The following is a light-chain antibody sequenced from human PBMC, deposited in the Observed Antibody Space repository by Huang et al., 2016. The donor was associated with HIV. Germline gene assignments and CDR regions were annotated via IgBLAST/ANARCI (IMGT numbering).Light chain of an antibody. J-gene: IGKJ3*01. CDR1: QSVSSC. Sequence: EIVLTQSPATLSLSPGERATLSCRASQSVSSCLAWYKQKPGQAPRLLIYDASNRATGIPARFSGSGSGTDFTLTISSLEPEDFAVYYCQQRSNWPPEFTFGPGTKVDIK. V-gene: IGKV3-11*01. CDR3: QQRSNWPPEFT. CDR2: DAS.